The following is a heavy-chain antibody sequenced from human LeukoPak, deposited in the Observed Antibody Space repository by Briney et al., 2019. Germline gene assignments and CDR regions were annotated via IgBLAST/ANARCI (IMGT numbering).Heavy chain of an antibody. D-gene: IGHD3-16*02. V-gene: IGHV4-34*01. CDR3: ARVAGDYDYVWGSYRFFDY. J-gene: IGHJ4*02. CDR1: GRSFSGYY. Sequence: SETLSLTCAVYGRSFSGYYWSWIRQPPGKGLEWIGEINHSGSTNYNPSLKSRVTISVDTSKNQFSLKLSSVTAADTAVYYCARVAGDYDYVWGSYRFFDYWGQGTLVTVSS. CDR2: INHSGST.